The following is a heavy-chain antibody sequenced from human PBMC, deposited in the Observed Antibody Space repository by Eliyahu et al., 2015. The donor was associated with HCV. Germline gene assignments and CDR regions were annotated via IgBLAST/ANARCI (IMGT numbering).Heavy chain of an antibody. V-gene: IGHV1-2*02. J-gene: IGHJ5*02. Sequence: QVQLVQSGAEVKKPGASVKVSCKASGYTFTGYYMHWVRQAPGQGLEWMGWINPNSGGTNYAQKFQGRVTMTRDTSISTAYMELSRLRSDDTAVYYCARESLIGVRGVRNWFDPWGQGTLVTVSS. CDR3: ARESLIGVRGVRNWFDP. CDR2: INPNSGGT. D-gene: IGHD3-10*01. CDR1: GYTFTGYY.